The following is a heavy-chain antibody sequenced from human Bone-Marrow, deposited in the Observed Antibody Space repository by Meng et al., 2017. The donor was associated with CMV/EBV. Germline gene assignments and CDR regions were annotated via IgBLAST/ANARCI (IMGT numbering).Heavy chain of an antibody. CDR3: TRGWEDSSGYYCLDY. CDR1: GFTFGDYA. J-gene: IGHJ4*02. V-gene: IGHV3-49*04. Sequence: GESLKISCTASGFTFGDYAMSWVRQAPGKGLEWVGFIRSKAYGGTTEYAASVKGRFTISRDDSKSIAYLQMNSLKTEDTAVYYCTRGWEDSSGYYCLDYWGQGTLVTGSS. D-gene: IGHD3-22*01. CDR2: IRSKAYGGTT.